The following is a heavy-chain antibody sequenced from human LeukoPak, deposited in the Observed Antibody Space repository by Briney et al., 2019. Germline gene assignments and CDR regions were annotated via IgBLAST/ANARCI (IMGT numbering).Heavy chain of an antibody. V-gene: IGHV3-13*01. D-gene: IGHD3-3*01. CDR3: ARGTWSGYLKYFDY. CDR2: IATAGDT. J-gene: IGHJ4*02. Sequence: GGSLRLSCAASGFTFSSYDMHWVRQATGKGLEWVSAIATAGDTYYPGSVKGRFTISRENAKNSLYLQMNSLRAGDTAVYYCARGTWSGYLKYFDYWGQGTLVTVSS. CDR1: GFTFSSYD.